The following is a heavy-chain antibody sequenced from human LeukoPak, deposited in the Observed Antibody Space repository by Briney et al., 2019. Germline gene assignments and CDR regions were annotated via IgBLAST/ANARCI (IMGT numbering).Heavy chain of an antibody. J-gene: IGHJ4*02. CDR2: ITASGGYS. Sequence: GGSLRLSCAASGLTLSLYAVNWVRQAPGKGLEWVSAITASGGYSYLADSVKGRFTISRDNSRNTLYLQMNSLKPEDTAVYYCASSNEFYYDTSTYVDYWGQGTLVTVSS. CDR1: GLTLSLYA. V-gene: IGHV3-23*01. D-gene: IGHD3-22*01. CDR3: ASSNEFYYDTSTYVDY.